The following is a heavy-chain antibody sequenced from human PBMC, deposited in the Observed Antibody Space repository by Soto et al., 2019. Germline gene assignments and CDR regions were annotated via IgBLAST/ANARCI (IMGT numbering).Heavy chain of an antibody. J-gene: IGHJ1*01. CDR1: GGTFSSYA. D-gene: IGHD6-13*01. CDR3: ARVRERGQHLDGGAEYFQH. CDR2: LILIYGTA. V-gene: IGHV1-69*12. Sequence: QVQLVQSGAEVKKPGSSVKVSCKASGGTFSSYAISWVRQAPGQGLEWMGGLILIYGTANYAHKFQGRVKITADESTSTAYMELSSLRSEDTAVYYCARVRERGQHLDGGAEYFQHWGQGTLVTVSS.